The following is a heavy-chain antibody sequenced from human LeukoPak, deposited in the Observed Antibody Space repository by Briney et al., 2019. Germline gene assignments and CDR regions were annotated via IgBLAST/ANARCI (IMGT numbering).Heavy chain of an antibody. CDR2: ISYDGSNK. Sequence: PGGSLRLSCAASGFTFSSYAMHWVRQAPGKRLEWVAVISYDGSNKYYADSVKGRFTISRDNSKNTLYLQMNSLRAEDTAVYYCATSIAAAGTGYFDYWGQGTLVTVSS. CDR1: GFTFSSYA. J-gene: IGHJ4*02. D-gene: IGHD6-13*01. V-gene: IGHV3-30*04. CDR3: ATSIAAAGTGYFDY.